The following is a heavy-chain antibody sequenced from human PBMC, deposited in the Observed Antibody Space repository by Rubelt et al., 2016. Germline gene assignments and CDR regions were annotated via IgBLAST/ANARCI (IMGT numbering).Heavy chain of an antibody. CDR2: ISAYNGNT. V-gene: IGHV1-18*01. CDR1: GYTFTSYG. Sequence: QVQLVQSGAEVKKPGASVKVSCKASGYTFTSYGISWVRQAPGQGLEWMGWISAYNGNTHYAQKLPGRVTMTPDTSTITAYMELRSLRSDDTAVYYCARDRIRIAARQGWYFDLWGRGTLVTVSS. J-gene: IGHJ2*01. D-gene: IGHD6-6*01. CDR3: ARDRIRIAARQGWYFDL.